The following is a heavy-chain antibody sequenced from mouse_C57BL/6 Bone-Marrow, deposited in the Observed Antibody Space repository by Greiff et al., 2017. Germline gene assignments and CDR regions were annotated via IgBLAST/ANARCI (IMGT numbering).Heavy chain of an antibody. CDR2: SRNKANDYTT. Sequence: EVKLMESGGGLVQSGRSLRLSCATSGFTFSDFYMEWVRQAPGKGLEWIAASRNKANDYTTEYSASVKGRFIVSRDTSQSILYLQMNALRAEDTAIYYCARDAGSEAMDYWGQGTSVTVSS. V-gene: IGHV7-1*01. CDR1: GFTFSDFY. CDR3: ARDAGSEAMDY. J-gene: IGHJ4*01.